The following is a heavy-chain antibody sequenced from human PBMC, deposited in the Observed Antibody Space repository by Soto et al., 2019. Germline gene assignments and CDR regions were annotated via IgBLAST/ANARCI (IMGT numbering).Heavy chain of an antibody. Sequence: QVQLVQSGAEVKKPGSSVRVSCKASGDTFNTFAISWVRQAPGQGLEWMGGIIPIFGTPDYAQQFPGRVTISADESTSTAYGELRSLRSEDTAVYYCARSPGITGTRASQYAMDVWGQGTTVTVS. CDR2: IIPIFGTP. CDR3: ARSPGITGTRASQYAMDV. D-gene: IGHD1-20*01. J-gene: IGHJ6*02. CDR1: GDTFNTFA. V-gene: IGHV1-69*01.